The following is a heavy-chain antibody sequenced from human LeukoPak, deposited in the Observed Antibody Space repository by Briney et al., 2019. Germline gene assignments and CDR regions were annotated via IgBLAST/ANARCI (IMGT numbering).Heavy chain of an antibody. CDR2: IGGSGVRT. CDR3: ARSGTGYPHYFYYMDV. CDR1: GFTFTTYG. J-gene: IGHJ6*03. D-gene: IGHD3-9*01. V-gene: IGHV3-23*01. Sequence: PGGSLRLSCSASGFTFTTYGMNWVRQAPGKGLEWVSGIGGSGVRTYYADSVKGRFTISRDNSKNTLYLQMYSLRAEDTAVYYCARSGTGYPHYFYYMDVWGKGTTVTISS.